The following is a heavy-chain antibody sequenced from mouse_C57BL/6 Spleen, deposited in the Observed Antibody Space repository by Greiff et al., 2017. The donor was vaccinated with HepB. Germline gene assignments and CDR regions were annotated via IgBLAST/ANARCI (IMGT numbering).Heavy chain of an antibody. CDR3: VRDGGGIAMDY. Sequence: EVQVVESGGGLVQPKGSLKLSCAASGFTFNTYAMHWVRQAPGKGLEWVARIRSKSSNYATYYADSVKDRVTISRDDSQSMLYLQMNNLKTEDTDMYYCVRDGGGIAMDYWGQGTSVTVSS. CDR1: GFTFNTYA. D-gene: IGHD1-1*01. V-gene: IGHV10-3*01. CDR2: IRSKSSNYAT. J-gene: IGHJ4*01.